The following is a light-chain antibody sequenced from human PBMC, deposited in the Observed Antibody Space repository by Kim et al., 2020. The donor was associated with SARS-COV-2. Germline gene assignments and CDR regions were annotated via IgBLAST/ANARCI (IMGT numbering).Light chain of an antibody. CDR3: CSYAGSYTYV. CDR1: SSDVGGYNY. J-gene: IGLJ1*01. Sequence: GQSVTISCTGTSSDVGGYNYVSWYQQHPGKAPKLMIYDVSKRPSGVPDRFSGSKSGNTASLRISGLQAEDEADYYCCSYAGSYTYVFGTGTKVTVI. V-gene: IGLV2-11*01. CDR2: DVS.